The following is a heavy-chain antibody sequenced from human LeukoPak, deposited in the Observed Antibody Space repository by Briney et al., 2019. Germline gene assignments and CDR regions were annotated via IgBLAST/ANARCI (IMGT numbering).Heavy chain of an antibody. D-gene: IGHD3-22*01. CDR3: ARDSTYYFDTSGYSFDY. CDR2: IYYSGST. V-gene: IGHV4-59*01. CDR1: GGSISSYY. J-gene: IGHJ4*02. Sequence: SETLSLTCTVSGGSISSYYWSWIRQPPGKGLEWIGYIYYSGSTNYNPSLKSRVTISVDTSKNQFSLKLSSVTAADTAVYYCARDSTYYFDTSGYSFDYWGQGSLVTVSS.